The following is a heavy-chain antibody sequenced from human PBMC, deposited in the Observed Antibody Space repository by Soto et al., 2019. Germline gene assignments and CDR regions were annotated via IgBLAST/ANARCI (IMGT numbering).Heavy chain of an antibody. Sequence: QVQLQQWGAGLLKPSETLSLTCAVYGGSFSGYYWSWIRQPPGKGLEWIGEINHSGSTNYNPSLKRRVTISVDTSKNQFSLKPSSVTAAATAVYYCARGHVLLWFGESYYYYGMDVWGQGTTVTVSS. D-gene: IGHD3-10*01. V-gene: IGHV4-34*01. CDR1: GGSFSGYY. CDR2: INHSGST. CDR3: ARGHVLLWFGESYYYYGMDV. J-gene: IGHJ6*02.